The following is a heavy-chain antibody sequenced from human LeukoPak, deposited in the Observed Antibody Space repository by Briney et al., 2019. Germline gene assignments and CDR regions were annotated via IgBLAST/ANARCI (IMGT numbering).Heavy chain of an antibody. CDR3: AREGGTYSSGWYPFLT. V-gene: IGHV1-2*02. CDR2: INPKSGGT. J-gene: IGHJ5*02. Sequence: ASVKVSCKASGYTFTGYYIHWVRQAPGQGLEWMGWINPKSGGTNYARKFQGRVTLTRDTSISMAYMELSRLRSDDTAVYYCAREGGTYSSGWYPFLTWGQGTLVTVSS. D-gene: IGHD6-19*01. CDR1: GYTFTGYY.